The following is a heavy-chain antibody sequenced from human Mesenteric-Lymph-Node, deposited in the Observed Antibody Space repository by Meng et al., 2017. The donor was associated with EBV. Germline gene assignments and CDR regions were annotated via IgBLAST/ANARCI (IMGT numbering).Heavy chain of an antibody. CDR2: ISTFNGNP. Sequence: QAQLVQSGPEVKQPGASVTVSCKASGYSFTSYGISWVRQAPGQGLEWMGWISTFNGNPNYAQKFQGRVTMTTDKSTSTAYMELRSLSSDDTAVYYCVRNQHTWGQGTLVNVSS. D-gene: IGHD2-2*01. J-gene: IGHJ4*02. V-gene: IGHV1-18*01. CDR1: GYSFTSYG. CDR3: VRNQHT.